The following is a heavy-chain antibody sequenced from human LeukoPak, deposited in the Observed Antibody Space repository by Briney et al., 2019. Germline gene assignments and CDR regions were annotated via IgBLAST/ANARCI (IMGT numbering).Heavy chain of an antibody. Sequence: GASVKVSCKACGYTFTGYYMHWVGQARGQGLEWVGWINPSSGGTNYAQKFQGRVTMNRDTSISTAYMELSRLRSDDTAVYYCARSSAELIAARDWGQGTLVTVSS. CDR1: GYTFTGYY. CDR2: INPSSGGT. V-gene: IGHV1-2*02. D-gene: IGHD6-6*01. CDR3: ARSSAELIAARD. J-gene: IGHJ4*02.